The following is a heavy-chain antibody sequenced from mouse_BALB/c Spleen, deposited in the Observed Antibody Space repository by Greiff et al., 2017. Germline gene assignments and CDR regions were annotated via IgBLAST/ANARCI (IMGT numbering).Heavy chain of an antibody. D-gene: IGHD2-4*01. CDR1: GFNIKDTY. CDR3: AREGITTPYAMDY. CDR2: IDPANGNT. Sequence: EVHLVESGAELVKPGASVKLSCTASGFNIKDTYMHWVKQRPEQGLEWIGRIDPANGNTKYDPKFQGKATITADTSSNTAYLQLSSLTSEDTAVYYCAREGITTPYAMDYWGQGTSVTVSS. V-gene: IGHV14-3*02. J-gene: IGHJ4*01.